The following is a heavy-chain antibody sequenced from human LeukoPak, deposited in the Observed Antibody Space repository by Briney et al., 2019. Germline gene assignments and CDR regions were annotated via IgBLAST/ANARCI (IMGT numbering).Heavy chain of an antibody. V-gene: IGHV4-39*01. D-gene: IGHD1/OR15-1a*01. Sequence: SETLSLTCTVSGGSISSSSYYWGWIRQPPGKGLEWIGSIYYSGSTYYNPSLKSRVTISVDTSKNQFSLKLSSVTAADTAVYYCAGNTDPVFDYWGQGTLVTVSS. CDR1: GGSISSSSYY. J-gene: IGHJ4*02. CDR2: IYYSGST. CDR3: AGNTDPVFDY.